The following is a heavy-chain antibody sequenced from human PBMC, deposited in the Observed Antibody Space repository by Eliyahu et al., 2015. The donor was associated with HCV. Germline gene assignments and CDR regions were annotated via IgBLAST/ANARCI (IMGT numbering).Heavy chain of an antibody. CDR3: AKDVGGSYSGXFEF. CDR2: ISGSGDAT. Sequence: EVQLLESGGGLVQPGGSLRLSXXAXGFXFSTFGMRWVRXAPGKGLGWVSXISGSGDATYYEDSVKGRFTVSRDNSKNTLYLQLDSLRAEDTAIYFCAKDVGGSYSGXFEFWGRGTLVTVSS. V-gene: IGHV3-23*01. CDR1: GFXFSTFG. J-gene: IGHJ4*02. D-gene: IGHD3-10*01.